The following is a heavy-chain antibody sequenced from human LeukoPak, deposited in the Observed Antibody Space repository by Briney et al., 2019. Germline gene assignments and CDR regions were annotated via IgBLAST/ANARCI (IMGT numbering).Heavy chain of an antibody. CDR1: GYTLTEIS. V-gene: IGHV1-24*01. J-gene: IGHJ5*02. CDR3: ATTGPVTVATTRWFDP. CDR2: FDPEDGET. Sequence: ASVKVSCKVFGYTLTEISIHWVRQAPGKGLEWMGGFDPEDGETIYAEKFQARVTLTEDTSRDTAYMELSSLRSEDTAVYYCATTGPVTVATTRWFDPWGQGTLVTVSS. D-gene: IGHD5-12*01.